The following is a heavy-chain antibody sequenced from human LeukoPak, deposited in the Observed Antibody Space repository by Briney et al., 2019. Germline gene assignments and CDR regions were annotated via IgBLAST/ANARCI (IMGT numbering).Heavy chain of an antibody. CDR1: GVKFSRYW. Sequence: GGSLRLSRAASGVKFSRYWMSWVRQAPGKGLEWVAKIKPDKSEKYYVDSMKGRFTISRDNAKNSLYLQMNSLRAEDTAVYYCAREAYWGQGTLVTVSS. CDR3: AREAY. J-gene: IGHJ4*02. CDR2: IKPDKSEK. V-gene: IGHV3-7*01.